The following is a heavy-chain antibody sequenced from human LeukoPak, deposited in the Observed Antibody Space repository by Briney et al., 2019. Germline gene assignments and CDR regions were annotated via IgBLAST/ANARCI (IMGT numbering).Heavy chain of an antibody. CDR3: AKDDSMTLDHFDY. V-gene: IGHV3-23*01. D-gene: IGHD4-11*01. CDR2: INHSGGHK. J-gene: IGHJ4*02. CDR1: AFTFNNFA. Sequence: GGSLRLSCAASAFTFNNFAMSWVRQAPGKGLEWVSGINHSGGHKYYADSVKGRFTISGDNSKYTLYLQMNSLRAEDTAVYYCAKDDSMTLDHFDYWGQGTLVSVSS.